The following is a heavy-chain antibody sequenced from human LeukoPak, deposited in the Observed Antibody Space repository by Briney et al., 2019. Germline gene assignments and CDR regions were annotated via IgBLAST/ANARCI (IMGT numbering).Heavy chain of an antibody. D-gene: IGHD1-26*01. CDR2: IYTSGST. J-gene: IGHJ4*02. CDR3: ARVGWELHFDY. CDR1: GGSISSYY. V-gene: IGHV4-4*07. Sequence: SETLSLTCTVSGGSISSYYWSWIRQPAGKGLEWIGRIYTSGSTNYNPSLKSRVTMSVDTSKNQFSLKLSSVTAADTAVYYCARVGWELHFDYWAREPWSPSPQ.